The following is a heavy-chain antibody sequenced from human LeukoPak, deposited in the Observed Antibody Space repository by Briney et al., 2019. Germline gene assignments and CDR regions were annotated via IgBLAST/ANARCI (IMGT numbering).Heavy chain of an antibody. J-gene: IGHJ4*02. CDR1: GGSFSGYY. CDR3: AREAYAQTGGFDY. CDR2: INHSGST. Sequence: SETLSLTCAVYGGSFSGYYWSWIRQPPGKGLEWIGEINHSGSTNYNPSLKSRVTISVDTSKNQFSLKPSSVTAADTAVYYCAREAYAQTGGFDYWGQGTLVTVSS. V-gene: IGHV4-34*01. D-gene: IGHD3-10*01.